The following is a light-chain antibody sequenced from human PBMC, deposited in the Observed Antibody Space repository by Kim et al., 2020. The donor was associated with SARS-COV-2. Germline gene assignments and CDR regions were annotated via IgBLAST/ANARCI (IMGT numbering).Light chain of an antibody. CDR1: SRDVGGNNH. CDR3: SSYTSSSTYV. J-gene: IGLJ1*01. Sequence: GQAVTISCTGTSRDVGGNNHVSWYQQHPGKAPKLMIYDVIQRPSGVSNRFSGSKSGNTASLTISGLQAEDEADYYCSSYTSSSTYVFGTGTKVTVL. V-gene: IGLV2-14*04. CDR2: DVI.